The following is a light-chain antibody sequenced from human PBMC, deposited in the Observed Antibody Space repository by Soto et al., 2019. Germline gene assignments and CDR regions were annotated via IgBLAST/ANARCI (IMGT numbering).Light chain of an antibody. CDR1: SSDVGGYNS. CDR3: CSYAATYTLV. J-gene: IGLJ2*01. Sequence: QSALAQLRSVSGSPGQSVTISCSGTSSDVGGYNSVSWYQQFPGKAPKLMIYDVTKRPSGVPDRFSGSKSGNTASLTISRLQAEDEADYYCCSYAATYTLVFGGGTKVTVL. CDR2: DVT. V-gene: IGLV2-11*01.